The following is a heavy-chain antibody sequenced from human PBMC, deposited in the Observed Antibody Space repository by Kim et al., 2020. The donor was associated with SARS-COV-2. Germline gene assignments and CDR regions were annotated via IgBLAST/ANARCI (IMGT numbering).Heavy chain of an antibody. Sequence: SETLSLTCAVYGGSFSGYYWSWIRQPPGKGLEWIGEINYSGSTNYNPSLKSRVTISVDTSKNQFSLKLSSVTAADTAVYYFARTYGDYVFVSYYYYVMDVWGQGTTVTVSS. CDR1: GGSFSGYY. CDR2: INYSGST. J-gene: IGHJ6*02. CDR3: ARTYGDYVFVSYYYYVMDV. D-gene: IGHD4-17*01. V-gene: IGHV4-34*01.